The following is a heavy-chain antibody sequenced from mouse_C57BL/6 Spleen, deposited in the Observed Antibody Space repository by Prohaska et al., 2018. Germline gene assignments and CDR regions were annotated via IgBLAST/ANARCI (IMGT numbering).Heavy chain of an antibody. Sequence: GKQRPGQGLEWIGNIYPSDSETHYNQKFKDKATLTVDKSSSTAYMQLSSLTSEDSAVYYCASRRTGDYFDYWGQGTTLTVSS. V-gene: IGHV1-61*01. CDR3: ASRRTGDYFDY. J-gene: IGHJ2*01. D-gene: IGHD4-1*01. CDR2: IYPSDSET.